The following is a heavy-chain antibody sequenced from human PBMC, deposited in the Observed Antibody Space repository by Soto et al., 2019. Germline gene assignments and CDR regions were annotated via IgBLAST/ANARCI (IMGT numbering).Heavy chain of an antibody. J-gene: IGHJ5*02. CDR2: INAGNGNT. Sequence: QVQLVQSGAEVKKPGASVKVSCKASGYTFTSNAMHWVRQAPGQRLEWMGWINAGNGNTKYSQKFQGRVTITRGTSASTAYMELSSLRSEDTPVYYCARAGVAGTPRPHYNWLDPSGQGTLVTVSS. CDR3: ARAGVAGTPRPHYNWLDP. D-gene: IGHD6-19*01. V-gene: IGHV1-3*01. CDR1: GYTFTSNA.